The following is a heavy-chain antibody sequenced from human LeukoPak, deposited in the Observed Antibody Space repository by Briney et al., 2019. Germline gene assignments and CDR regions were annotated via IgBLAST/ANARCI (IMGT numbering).Heavy chain of an antibody. CDR1: GGSISSGGYY. J-gene: IGHJ4*02. CDR2: IYYSGST. D-gene: IGHD3-22*01. V-gene: IGHV4-30-4*08. Sequence: SQTLSLTCTVSGGSISSGGYYWSWIRQHPGKGLEWIGYIYYSGSTYYNPSLKSRVTISVDTSKNQFSLKLSSVTAADTAVYYCAREVYDSSGYYYSDNWGQGTLVTVSS. CDR3: AREVYDSSGYYYSDN.